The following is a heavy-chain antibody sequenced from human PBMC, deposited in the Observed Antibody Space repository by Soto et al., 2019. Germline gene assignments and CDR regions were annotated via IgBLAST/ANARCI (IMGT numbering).Heavy chain of an antibody. Sequence: PSETLSLTCAVYGGSFSGYYWSWIRQPPGKGLEWIGEINHSGSTNYNPSLKSRVTISVDTSKNQFSLKLSSVTAADTAVYYCASSIFGVVLSYYYYYMDVWAEGTTVTVSS. V-gene: IGHV4-34*01. CDR2: INHSGST. CDR3: ASSIFGVVLSYYYYYMDV. CDR1: GGSFSGYY. J-gene: IGHJ6*03. D-gene: IGHD3-3*01.